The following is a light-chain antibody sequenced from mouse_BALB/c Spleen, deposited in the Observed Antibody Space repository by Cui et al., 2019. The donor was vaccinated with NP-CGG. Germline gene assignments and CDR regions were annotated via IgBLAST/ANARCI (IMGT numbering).Light chain of an antibody. J-gene: IGLJ1*01. CDR2: GTN. V-gene: IGLV1*01. CDR1: TGAVTTSNY. Sequence: HAVLPLVSASTTSPGETVTLTCRSSTGAVTTSNYANWVQEKPDHLFTGLIGGTNNRAPGIPARFSGSLIGDKAALTITGTRTEDEAIYFCALWYSNHWVFGGGTKLTVL. CDR3: ALWYSNHWV.